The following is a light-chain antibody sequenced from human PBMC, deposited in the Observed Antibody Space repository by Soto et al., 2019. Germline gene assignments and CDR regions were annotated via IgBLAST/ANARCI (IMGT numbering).Light chain of an antibody. V-gene: IGKV1-27*01. CDR3: QKCNGGPFT. CDR1: QDIRDH. J-gene: IGKJ3*01. CDR2: TSS. Sequence: DFQMTQSPSSLSASVGDRVTITCRASQDIRDHFAWYLQKPGKVPQLLIHTSSPLHSGVTSLLSATGFATDFTRTINRLQPEDVGVYFCQKCNGGPFTFCPGNTEDVK.